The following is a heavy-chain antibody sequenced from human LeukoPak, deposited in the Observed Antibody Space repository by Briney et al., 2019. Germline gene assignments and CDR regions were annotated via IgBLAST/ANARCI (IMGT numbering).Heavy chain of an antibody. Sequence: GGSLRLSCAASGFIFSNYWMTWVRQAPGKGLEWVANIKQDGSEKYYVDSVRGRFTISRDNAKNSLFLQMNSLRAEDTAFYYCARPYSLITKGGYNRNFDSWGQGTLVTVSS. CDR1: GFIFSNYW. V-gene: IGHV3-7*01. J-gene: IGHJ4*02. CDR2: IKQDGSEK. CDR3: ARPYSLITKGGYNRNFDS. D-gene: IGHD5-24*01.